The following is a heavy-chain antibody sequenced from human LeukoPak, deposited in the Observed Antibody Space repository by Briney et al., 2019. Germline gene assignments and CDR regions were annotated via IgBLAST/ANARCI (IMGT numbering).Heavy chain of an antibody. Sequence: GASVKVSCKASGGTFSSYAISWVRQAPGQGLEWMGRIIPILGIANYTQKFQGRVTITADKSTSTAYMELSSLRSEDTAVYYCARAADYDFWSWGQGTLVTVSS. CDR3: ARAADYDFWS. V-gene: IGHV1-69*04. CDR1: GGTFSSYA. CDR2: IIPILGIA. J-gene: IGHJ4*02. D-gene: IGHD3-3*01.